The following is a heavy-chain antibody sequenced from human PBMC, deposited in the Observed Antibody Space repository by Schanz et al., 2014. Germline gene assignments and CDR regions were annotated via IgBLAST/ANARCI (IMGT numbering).Heavy chain of an antibody. CDR3: AKDHAGSDILTALGN. D-gene: IGHD3-9*01. J-gene: IGHJ4*02. V-gene: IGHV3-23*01. Sequence: EVQLLESGGGLVQPGGSLRLSCAASGFTFTNYAMTWVRQAPGKGLEWVSGISGSGGSTYDAESVKGRFTISRDNSKNTLYLQMNSLRAEDTAVYYCAKDHAGSDILTALGNWGQGTLVNVSS. CDR1: GFTFTNYA. CDR2: ISGSGGST.